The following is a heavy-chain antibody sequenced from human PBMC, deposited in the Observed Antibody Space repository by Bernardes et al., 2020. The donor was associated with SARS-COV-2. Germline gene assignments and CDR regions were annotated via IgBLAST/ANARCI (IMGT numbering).Heavy chain of an antibody. CDR3: ARNGSIAPDY. J-gene: IGHJ4*02. V-gene: IGHV1-18*01. D-gene: IGHD6-13*01. CDR1: GYTFTSSG. CDR2: ISTYNGYP. Sequence: ASVKVSCKASGYTFTSSGIGWVRQAPGQGLEWMGWISTYNGYPSYAQKLQGRVTMTTDTSTSTAYMELRSLRSDDTAVYYCARNGSIAPDYWGQGTLVTVSS.